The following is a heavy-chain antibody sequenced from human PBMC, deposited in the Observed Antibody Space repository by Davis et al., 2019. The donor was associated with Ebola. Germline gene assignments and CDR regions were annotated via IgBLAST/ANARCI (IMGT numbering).Heavy chain of an antibody. J-gene: IGHJ5*02. CDR3: ARAEGATTVWFDP. Sequence: MPSETLSLTCTVSGASISSRSYYWGWIRQPPGKELEWIGNIHHSGNTNYNPSLKSRVAISLDTSKNQFSLKLSSVTAADTAVYYCARAEGATTVWFDPWGQGTLVTVSS. CDR2: IHHSGNT. CDR1: GASISSRSYY. V-gene: IGHV4-61*05. D-gene: IGHD1-26*01.